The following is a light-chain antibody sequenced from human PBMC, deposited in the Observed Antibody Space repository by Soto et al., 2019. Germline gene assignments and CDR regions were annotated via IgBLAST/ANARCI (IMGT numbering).Light chain of an antibody. CDR2: SSN. V-gene: IGLV1-44*01. CDR1: SSNIGSYS. CDR3: AAWDDSLNGVV. Sequence: QSALTQPPSASGTPGQRVTISCSGSSSNIGSYSVNWYQQLPGTAPKLLIYSSNQRPSGAPDRFSGSKSGTSASLAISGLQSEDEADYYCAAWDDSLNGVVFGGGTKVTVL. J-gene: IGLJ2*01.